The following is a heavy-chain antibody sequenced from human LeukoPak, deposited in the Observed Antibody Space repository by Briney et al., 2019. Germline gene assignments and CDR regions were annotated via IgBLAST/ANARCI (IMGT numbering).Heavy chain of an antibody. CDR1: GGTFSSYA. CDR3: ASAPCDFWSGYYIYYYYYMDV. CDR2: IIPIFGTA. V-gene: IGHV1-69*05. J-gene: IGHJ6*03. Sequence: SVKVSCKASGGTFSSYAISWVRQAPGQGLEWMGGIIPIFGTANYAQKFQGRVTITTDESTSTAYMELSSLRSEDTAVYYCASAPCDFWSGYYIYYYYYMDVWGKGATVTVSS. D-gene: IGHD3-3*01.